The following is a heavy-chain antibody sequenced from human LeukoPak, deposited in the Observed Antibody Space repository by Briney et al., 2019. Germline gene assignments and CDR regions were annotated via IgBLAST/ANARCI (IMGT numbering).Heavy chain of an antibody. CDR1: GGSLSRGDFY. D-gene: IGHD3-10*01. J-gene: IGHJ4*02. Sequence: SWETLSLPCTVSGGSLSRGDFYWSSIRQPPGKGLEWIGYIYYSGSIYSHPSLKSRLTISVDTSKNQFSLKLTSVTAADTAVYYCARGEYFYGSGNYYRFDYWGQGTLVTVSS. CDR3: ARGEYFYGSGNYYRFDY. CDR2: IYYSGSI. V-gene: IGHV4-30-4*01.